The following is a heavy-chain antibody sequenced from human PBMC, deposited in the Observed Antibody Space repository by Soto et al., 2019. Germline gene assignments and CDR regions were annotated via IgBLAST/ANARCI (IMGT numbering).Heavy chain of an antibody. V-gene: IGHV4-61*01. J-gene: IGHJ5*02. CDR3: ARVAKAIFGVALNWFDP. CDR2: IYYSGST. Sequence: ETLSLTCTVSGGSVSSGSYYWSWIRQPPGKGLEWIGYIYYSGSTNYNPSLKSRVTISVDTSKNQFSLKLSSVTAADTAVYYCARVAKAIFGVALNWFDPWGQGTLVTVSS. D-gene: IGHD3-3*01. CDR1: GGSVSSGSYY.